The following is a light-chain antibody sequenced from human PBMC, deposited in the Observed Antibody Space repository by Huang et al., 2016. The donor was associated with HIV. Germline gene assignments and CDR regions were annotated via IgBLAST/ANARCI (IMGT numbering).Light chain of an antibody. J-gene: IGKJ1*01. V-gene: IGKV3-20*01. CDR3: QQYCNTPPKT. CDR1: QSVSNNY. CDR2: GAS. Sequence: EIVLTQSPGTLSLSPGESATRSCRASQSVSNNYLAWYQQKPGQGPRLLIYGASSRANGIPDRFSGSGSGTDFTLTVTRLEHEDFAVYYCQQYCNTPPKTFGQGTKVEIK.